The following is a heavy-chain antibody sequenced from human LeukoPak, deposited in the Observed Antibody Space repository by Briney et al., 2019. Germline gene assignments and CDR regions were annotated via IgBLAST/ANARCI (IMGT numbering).Heavy chain of an antibody. CDR2: MNPNSGNT. V-gene: IGHV1-8*01. CDR1: GYTFTSYD. CDR3: ARTIPGRYSGYEKSVDY. J-gene: IGHJ4*02. Sequence: ASVKVSCTAPGYTFTSYDINWVRQATGQGLEWMGWMNPNSGNTGYAQKFQGRVTMTRNTSISTAYMELSSLRSEDTAVYYCARTIPGRYSGYEKSVDYWGQGTLVTVSS. D-gene: IGHD5-12*01.